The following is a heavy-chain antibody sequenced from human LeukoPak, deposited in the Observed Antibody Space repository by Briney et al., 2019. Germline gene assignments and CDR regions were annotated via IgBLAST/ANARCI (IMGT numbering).Heavy chain of an antibody. V-gene: IGHV1-69*05. D-gene: IGHD6-13*01. J-gene: IGHJ3*02. Sequence: GASVKVSCKASGYTFTGYYMHWVRQAPGQGLEWMGGIIPIFGTANYAQKFQGRVTITTDESTSTAYMEPSSLRSEDTAVYYCARGSSKLHAFDIWGQGTMVTVSS. CDR2: IIPIFGTA. CDR3: ARGSSKLHAFDI. CDR1: GYTFTGYY.